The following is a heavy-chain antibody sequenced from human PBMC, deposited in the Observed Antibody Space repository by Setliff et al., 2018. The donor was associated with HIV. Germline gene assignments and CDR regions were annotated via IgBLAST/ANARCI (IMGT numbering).Heavy chain of an antibody. CDR1: GGSFNGYY. CDR3: ARQNSGWGVGLYYFDY. J-gene: IGHJ4*02. Sequence: SETLSLTCAVYGGSFNGYYRSWIRQPPGKGLEWIGEVIHSGSTNYNPSLKSRVTISVDTPSNQFSLKLSSVTAADTALYYCARQNSGWGVGLYYFDYWGQGTLVTVSS. CDR2: VIHSGST. V-gene: IGHV4-34*12. D-gene: IGHD6-19*01.